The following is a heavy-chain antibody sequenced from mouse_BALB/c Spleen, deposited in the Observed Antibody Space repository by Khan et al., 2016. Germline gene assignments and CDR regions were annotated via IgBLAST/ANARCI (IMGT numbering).Heavy chain of an antibody. V-gene: IGHV1-12*01. CDR2: IYPGNGDT. CDR1: GYTFTSYN. Sequence: LQQPGAELVKPGASVTMSCKASGYTFTSYNMHWVKQTPGQGLEWIGAIYPGNGDTSYNQKFKGKATLTADKSSSTAYMQLSSLTSEDSAVYYCASYYA. CDR3: ASYYA. J-gene: IGHJ4*01.